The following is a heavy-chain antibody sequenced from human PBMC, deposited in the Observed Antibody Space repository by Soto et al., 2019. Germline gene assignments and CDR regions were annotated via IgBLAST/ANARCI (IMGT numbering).Heavy chain of an antibody. CDR3: ARAQCYDAFDV. CDR2: IFHGGNT. J-gene: IGHJ3*01. CDR1: GFFIGSGNY. V-gene: IGHV4-38-2*01. D-gene: IGHD4-4*01. Sequence: PSETLSLTCAVSGFFIGSGNYWGWIRKPPGKGLEWIGSIFHGGNTYYNPSLKSRVTISVDMSKNQFSLKLNSVTAADTAVYYCARAQCYDAFDVWGQGTVVTVSS.